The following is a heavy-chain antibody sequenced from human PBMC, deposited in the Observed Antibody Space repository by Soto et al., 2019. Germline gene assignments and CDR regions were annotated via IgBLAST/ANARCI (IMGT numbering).Heavy chain of an antibody. J-gene: IGHJ5*02. CDR2: INPNSGGT. CDR3: ARGTVGFWSGFQPLWFDP. Sequence: ASVKLSCKASGYTFTGYYMHWVRQAPRQRLEWMGWINPNSGGTNYAQKFQGWVTMTRDTSISTAYMELSRLRSDDTAVYYCARGTVGFWSGFQPLWFDPWGQGTLVTVSS. V-gene: IGHV1-2*04. D-gene: IGHD3-3*01. CDR1: GYTFTGYY.